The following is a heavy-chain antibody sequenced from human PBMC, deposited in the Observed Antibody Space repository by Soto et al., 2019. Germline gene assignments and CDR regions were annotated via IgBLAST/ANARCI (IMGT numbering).Heavy chain of an antibody. J-gene: IGHJ4*02. V-gene: IGHV3-23*01. CDR2: MSGGGSST. CDR1: GFTFRTYA. CDR3: ARPLYDSSGYYVFDY. D-gene: IGHD3-22*01. Sequence: GGSLRLSCAASGFTFRTYAMSWVRQAPGKGLEWVSAMSGGGSSTYYRDSVKGRFTISRDNSKNTLYLQMNSLRTEDTAVYYCARPLYDSSGYYVFDYWGQGTLVTVSS.